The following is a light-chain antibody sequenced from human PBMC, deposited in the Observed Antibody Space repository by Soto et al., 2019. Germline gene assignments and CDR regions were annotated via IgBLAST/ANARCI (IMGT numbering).Light chain of an antibody. Sequence: DIQMTQSPSTLSASVGDRVTITCRASQRISSWLAWYQQKPGKAPKLLIYGASNLESGVPSRFSGSESGTEFTLTISSLQPDDFATYYCQQYHDYWTFGQGTKVDIK. J-gene: IGKJ1*01. CDR3: QQYHDYWT. CDR1: QRISSW. CDR2: GAS. V-gene: IGKV1-5*01.